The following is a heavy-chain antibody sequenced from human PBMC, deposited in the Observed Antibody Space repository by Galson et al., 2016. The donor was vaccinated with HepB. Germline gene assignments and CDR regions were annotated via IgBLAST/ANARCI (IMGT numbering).Heavy chain of an antibody. CDR2: LSTNGLSQ. D-gene: IGHD6-13*01. V-gene: IGHV3-30*03. CDR1: GFTFSRYE. J-gene: IGHJ4*02. CDR3: AREMHVAAAAAFDF. Sequence: SLRLSCAASGFTFSRYEMNWVRQAPGKGLEWVAVLSTNGLSQHYADSVKGRFTISKDNSKNTLYLQMNSLKVEDTAVYYCAREMHVAAAAAFDFWGRGTLVTVSS.